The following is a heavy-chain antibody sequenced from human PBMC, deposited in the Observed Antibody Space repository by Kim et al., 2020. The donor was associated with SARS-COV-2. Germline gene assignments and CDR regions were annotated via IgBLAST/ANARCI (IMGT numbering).Heavy chain of an antibody. V-gene: IGHV3-48*03. CDR3: APIWFGESSPRGFDY. Sequence: ADSVKGRFTISRDNANNSLYLQWNSLRAEDTAVYYCAPIWFGESSPRGFDYWVQGTLVTVSS. J-gene: IGHJ4*02. D-gene: IGHD3-10*01.